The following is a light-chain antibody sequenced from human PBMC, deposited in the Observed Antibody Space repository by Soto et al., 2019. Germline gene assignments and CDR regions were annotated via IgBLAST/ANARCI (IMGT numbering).Light chain of an antibody. Sequence: EIVMTQSPATLSVSPGERATLSCRASQSVSSNLAWYQQKPAQAPRLLIYGASTRATGIPARFSGSGSGTEFTLTISSLQSEDFEVYYCQQYNNWPLWTFGQGTKVEI. J-gene: IGKJ1*01. CDR1: QSVSSN. CDR2: GAS. V-gene: IGKV3-15*01. CDR3: QQYNNWPLWT.